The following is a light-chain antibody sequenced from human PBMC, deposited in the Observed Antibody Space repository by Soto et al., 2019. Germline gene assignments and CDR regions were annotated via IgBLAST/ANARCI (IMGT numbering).Light chain of an antibody. CDR2: AAS. CDR3: QQLNSYPLT. J-gene: IGKJ4*01. V-gene: IGKV1-9*01. CDR1: QGISSY. Sequence: IQLTQSPSFLSASVGDRVTITCRASQGISSYLAWYQQKPGKDPKLLIYAASTLQSGVPSRFSGSGSGTEFTLTISSLQPEDFATYYCQQLNSYPLTFGGGTKVEIK.